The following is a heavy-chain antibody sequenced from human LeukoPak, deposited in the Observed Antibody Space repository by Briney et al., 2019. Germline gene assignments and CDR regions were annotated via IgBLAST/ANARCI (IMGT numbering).Heavy chain of an antibody. CDR3: ARGRGDYVLSYYYYYMDV. V-gene: IGHV4-34*01. J-gene: IGHJ6*03. CDR2: INHSGST. Sequence: SETLSLTCAVYGGSFSGYYWSWIRQPPGKGLEWIGEINHSGSTNYNPSLKSRVTISVDTSKNQFSLKLSSVTAADTAVYYCARGRGDYVLSYYYYYMDVWGKGTTVTVSS. D-gene: IGHD4-17*01. CDR1: GGSFSGYY.